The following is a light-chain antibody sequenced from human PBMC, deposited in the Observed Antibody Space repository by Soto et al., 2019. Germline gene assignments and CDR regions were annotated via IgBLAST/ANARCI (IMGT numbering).Light chain of an antibody. CDR3: QQRSYWLS. Sequence: EIVLTQSPATLSLSRGERATLSCRASQSVSNYLAWYQQKPGQAPRLLIYEASNRASGIPARFSGSGSGTDFTLTISSLEPEDFAVYYCQQRSYWLSFGGGTKVDIK. CDR2: EAS. J-gene: IGKJ4*01. V-gene: IGKV3-11*01. CDR1: QSVSNY.